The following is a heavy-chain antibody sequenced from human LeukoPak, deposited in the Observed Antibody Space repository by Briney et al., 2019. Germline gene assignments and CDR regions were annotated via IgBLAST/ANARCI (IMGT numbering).Heavy chain of an antibody. D-gene: IGHD6-19*01. J-gene: IGHJ6*03. CDR3: ARAVTGRDRLAYFYYLDV. V-gene: IGHV4-59*01. CDR1: GGSINTNY. CDR2: ISNIGST. Sequence: SETLSLTCAVSGGSINTNYRNWIRQSPGKGLEWIGDISNIGSTHYNPSLKSRVTISRDTSKNQFSLTLRFVTAADTAVYYCARAVTGRDRLAYFYYLDVWGKGTRVTVSS.